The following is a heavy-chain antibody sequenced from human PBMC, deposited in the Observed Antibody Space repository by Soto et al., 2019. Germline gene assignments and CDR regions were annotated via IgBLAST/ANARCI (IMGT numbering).Heavy chain of an antibody. D-gene: IGHD3-16*01. V-gene: IGHV1-18*01. CDR2: ISAYNGNT. CDR3: AGGGTPIDY. CDR1: GYTFTNFG. J-gene: IGHJ4*02. Sequence: QVQLVQSGAEVKKPGASVKVSCKASGYTFTNFGISWVRQAPGQGLEWMGWISAYNGNTNYAQKFQGRVTMTTDTSMGTAYMEMRRLRFVITAVYYCAGGGTPIDYWGQGTLVIVSS.